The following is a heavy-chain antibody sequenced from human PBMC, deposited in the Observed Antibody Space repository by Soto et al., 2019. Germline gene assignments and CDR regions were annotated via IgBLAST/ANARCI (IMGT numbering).Heavy chain of an antibody. CDR2: IIPSDSYS. Sequence: PGESLKISCKGSGYSFTNYWISWVRQMPGKGLEWMGRIIPSDSYSNYSPSFQGHVTISADKSISTAYLQWSSLEASDTAMYYCARLTDIGDFENQYYYGMDVWGQGTRVTVSS. CDR3: ARLTDIGDFENQYYYGMDV. V-gene: IGHV5-10-1*01. J-gene: IGHJ6*02. D-gene: IGHD3-16*01. CDR1: GYSFTNYW.